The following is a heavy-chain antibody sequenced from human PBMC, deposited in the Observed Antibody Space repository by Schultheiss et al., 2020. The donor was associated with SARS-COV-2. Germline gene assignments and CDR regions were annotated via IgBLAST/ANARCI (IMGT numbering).Heavy chain of an antibody. D-gene: IGHD1-26*01. CDR2: INSDGSST. J-gene: IGHJ6*02. CDR1: GFTFSSYW. CDR3: ARDQAPSGGSYWGSGRGMDV. V-gene: IGHV3-74*01. Sequence: GGSLRLSCAASGFTFSSYWMHWVRQAPGKGLVWVSRINSDGSSTSYADSVKGRFTISRDNAQDTLYLQMNSLRAEDTAVYYCARDQAPSGGSYWGSGRGMDVWGQGTTVTVSS.